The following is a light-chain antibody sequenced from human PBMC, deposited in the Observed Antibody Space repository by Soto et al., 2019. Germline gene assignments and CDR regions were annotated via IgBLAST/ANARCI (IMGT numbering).Light chain of an antibody. J-gene: IGKJ1*01. V-gene: IGKV3-15*01. CDR2: GAS. CDR1: QSVSSS. Sequence: EMVMTQSPATLSVSPGERATLSCRASQSVSSSLAWYQQKPGQAPRLLIYGASTRATGIPARFSGEGSGTEFTLTISSLQSEDFAVYYCQQYNNWWTFGQGTKVDI. CDR3: QQYNNWWT.